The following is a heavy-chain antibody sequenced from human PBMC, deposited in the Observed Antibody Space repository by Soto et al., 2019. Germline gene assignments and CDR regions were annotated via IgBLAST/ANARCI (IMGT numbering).Heavy chain of an antibody. V-gene: IGHV3-74*01. CDR3: ARDGYDFWSGYYRPYDFGMDV. CDR2: INSDGSST. Sequence: EVQLVESGGGLVQPGGSLRLSCAASGFTFSSYWMHWVRQAPGKGLVWVSRINSDGSSTSYADSVKGRFPISRDNAKNTLYLQMDSLRAEATAVYYCARDGYDFWSGYYRPYDFGMDVWGQGTTVTVSS. D-gene: IGHD3-3*01. CDR1: GFTFSSYW. J-gene: IGHJ6*02.